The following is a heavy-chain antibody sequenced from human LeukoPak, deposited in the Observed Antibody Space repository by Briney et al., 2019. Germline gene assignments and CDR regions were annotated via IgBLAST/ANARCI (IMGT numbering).Heavy chain of an antibody. J-gene: IGHJ6*03. CDR1: RHTYSNYG. CDR2: IRYDGSDP. D-gene: IGHD4-17*01. CDR3: VIVWPYGDRAVRNYYYMDV. V-gene: IGHV3-30*02. Sequence: HPGGSLRLSCAASRHTYSNYGIHWVRQAPGEGLEWVAFIRYDGSDPYYADSVKGRFTISRDNSKNTLSLQMNSLRAEETAVYYCVIVWPYGDRAVRNYYYMDVWGKGTTVTVSS.